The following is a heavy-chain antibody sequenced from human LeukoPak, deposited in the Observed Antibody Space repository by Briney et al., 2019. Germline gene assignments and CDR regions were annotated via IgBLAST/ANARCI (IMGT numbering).Heavy chain of an antibody. CDR3: ARLTVTYYFDY. Sequence: PGGSLRLSRAASGFTVSSNYMSWVCQAPGKGLEWVSVIYSGGTTYYADSVKGRFTISRDNSKNTLYLQMSSLRAEDTAVYYCARLTVTYYFDYWGQGTLGSLSS. J-gene: IGHJ4*02. CDR2: IYSGGTT. CDR1: GFTVSSNY. D-gene: IGHD4-17*01. V-gene: IGHV3-53*01.